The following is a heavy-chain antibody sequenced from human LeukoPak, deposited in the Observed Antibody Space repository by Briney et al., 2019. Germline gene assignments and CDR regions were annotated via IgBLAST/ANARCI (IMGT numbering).Heavy chain of an antibody. D-gene: IGHD3-10*01. J-gene: IGHJ4*02. CDR2: IKQDGSEK. Sequence: GGSLRLSCAASGFTFSSCAMSWVRQAPGKGLEWVANIKQDGSEKYYVDSVKGRFTISRDNAKNSLYLQMNSLRAEDTAVYYCARDKAYYGSGSYLDYWGQGTLVTVSS. V-gene: IGHV3-7*03. CDR1: GFTFSSCA. CDR3: ARDKAYYGSGSYLDY.